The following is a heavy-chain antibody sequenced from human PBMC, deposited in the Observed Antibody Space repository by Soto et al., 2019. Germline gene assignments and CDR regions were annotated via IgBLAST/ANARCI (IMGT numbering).Heavy chain of an antibody. CDR3: TVWGSGSDFGAA. CDR2: ISGSGGST. V-gene: IGHV3-23*01. Sequence: PGGSLRLSCAASGFTFSSYAMSWVRQAPGKGLEWVSAISGSGGSTYYAGSVKGRFTISRDNSKDTLYLQMNSLRAEDTAVYYCTVWGSGSDFGAAWGQGTQVTVSS. J-gene: IGHJ4*02. D-gene: IGHD3-10*01. CDR1: GFTFSSYA.